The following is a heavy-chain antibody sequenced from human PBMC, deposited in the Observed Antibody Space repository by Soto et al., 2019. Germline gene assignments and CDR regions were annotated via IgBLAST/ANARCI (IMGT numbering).Heavy chain of an antibody. CDR1: GYTFTSYG. J-gene: IGHJ5*02. V-gene: IGHV1-18*01. Sequence: VPVKVSCKASGYTFTSYGISWVRQAPGQGLEWMGWISAYNGNTNYAQKLQGRVTMTTDTSTSTAYMELRSLRSDDTAVSYCARPSGSSSWFDPWGQGTLVNGSS. D-gene: IGHD1-26*01. CDR3: ARPSGSSSWFDP. CDR2: ISAYNGNT.